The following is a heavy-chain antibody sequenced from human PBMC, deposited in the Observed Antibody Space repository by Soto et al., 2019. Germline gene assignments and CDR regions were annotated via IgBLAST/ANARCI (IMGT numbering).Heavy chain of an antibody. CDR1: GFLFSGYA. CDR3: ARSHVVVVAAALDS. V-gene: IGHV3-23*01. CDR2: ITGGGDNI. J-gene: IGHJ4*02. D-gene: IGHD2-15*01. Sequence: PGGSLRVSCEVSGFLFSGYAMTWVRQAPGKGLEWVSSITGGGDNIKYADSVRGRFTLSRDKSKNTLSLHMNILKDEDTAVYFCARSHVVVVAAALDSWGQGTLVTVSS.